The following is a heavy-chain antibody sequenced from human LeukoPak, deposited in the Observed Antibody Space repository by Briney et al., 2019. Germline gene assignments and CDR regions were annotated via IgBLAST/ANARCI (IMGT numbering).Heavy chain of an antibody. Sequence: SVKVSCKASGGTFSSYAISWVRQAPGQGLKWMGGIIPIFGTANYAQKFQGRVTITADKSTSTAYMELSSLRSEDTAVYYCARGEFAYPIVVVPAAIGGDWFDPWGQGTLVTVSS. CDR3: ARGEFAYPIVVVPAAIGGDWFDP. D-gene: IGHD2-2*02. V-gene: IGHV1-69*06. CDR2: IIPIFGTA. CDR1: GGTFSSYA. J-gene: IGHJ5*02.